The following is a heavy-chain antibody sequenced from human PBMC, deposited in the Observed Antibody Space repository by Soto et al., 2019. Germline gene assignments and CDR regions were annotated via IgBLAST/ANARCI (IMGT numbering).Heavy chain of an antibody. V-gene: IGHV3-23*01. J-gene: IGHJ4*02. CDR1: GFTFSSYA. CDR2: ISGSGGST. Sequence: GGSLRLSCAASGFTFSSYAMSWVRQAPGKGLEWVSAISGSGGSTYYADSVKGRFTISRDNSKNTLYLQMNSLRAEDTAVYYCAKDGHVRGVMSYFDYWGQGTLVTVSS. CDR3: AKDGHVRGVMSYFDY. D-gene: IGHD3-10*01.